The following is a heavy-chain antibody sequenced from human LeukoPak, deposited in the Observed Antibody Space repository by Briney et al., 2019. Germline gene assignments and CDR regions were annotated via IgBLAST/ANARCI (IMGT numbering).Heavy chain of an antibody. D-gene: IGHD5-18*01. V-gene: IGHV4-30-2*01. CDR3: ARHWDTANGPARWFDP. CDR2: IYHSGST. J-gene: IGHJ5*02. CDR1: GGSISSGGYY. Sequence: SETLSLTCTVSGGSISSGGYYWSWIRQPPGKGLEWIGYIYHSGSTYYNPSLKSRVTTSVDRSKNQFSLKLSSVTAADTAVYYCARHWDTANGPARWFDPWGQGTLVTVSS.